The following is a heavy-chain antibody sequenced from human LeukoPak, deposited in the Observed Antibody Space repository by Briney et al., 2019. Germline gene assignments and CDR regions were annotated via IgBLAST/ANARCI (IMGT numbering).Heavy chain of an antibody. Sequence: PGGPVRFSSVASRFPVIGYWMTGRRKARGEQMAGVANINQEGSKKSYGDAVKGRVTISRDIAKNSLYLQMNILRAKDTAIYYWTRVGYIDEVIDYWGQGTLVTVSS. D-gene: IGHD5-24*01. CDR2: INQEGSKK. CDR1: RFPVIGYW. J-gene: IGHJ4*02. V-gene: IGHV3-7*04. CDR3: TRVGYIDEVIDY.